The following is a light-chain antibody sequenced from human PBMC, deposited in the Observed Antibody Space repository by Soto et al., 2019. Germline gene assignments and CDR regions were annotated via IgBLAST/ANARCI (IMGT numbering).Light chain of an antibody. V-gene: IGKV3-15*01. CDR3: QQKSEWRT. CDR1: QSVGTH. J-gene: IGKJ1*01. CDR2: DAS. Sequence: EILLTQSPDTLSVSLGERATLSCRASQSVGTHLAWYQQKPGQAPRLLIFDASKRTTGTPDRFSGSGSGTEFTLTISGLQSDDLAVDYGQQKSEWRTFGQGTKVDI.